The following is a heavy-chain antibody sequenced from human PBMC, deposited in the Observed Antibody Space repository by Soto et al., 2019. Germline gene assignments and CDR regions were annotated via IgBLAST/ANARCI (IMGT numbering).Heavy chain of an antibody. Sequence: QITLKESGPTLVKPTQTLTLTCTFSGLSLSASGVAVGWIRQPPGEALEWLALIYWDDDKRYSPSLKNRLTIXXDXSXXQVVLTMTNMDPVDTATYYCAHRLARGATGLYFQHWGQGTPVTVSS. CDR1: GLSLSASGVA. V-gene: IGHV2-5*02. D-gene: IGHD3-9*01. CDR3: AHRLARGATGLYFQH. J-gene: IGHJ1*01. CDR2: IYWDDDK.